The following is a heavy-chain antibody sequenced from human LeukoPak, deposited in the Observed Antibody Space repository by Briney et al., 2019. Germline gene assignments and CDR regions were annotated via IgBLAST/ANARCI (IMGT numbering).Heavy chain of an antibody. V-gene: IGHV3-23*01. D-gene: IGHD1-26*01. CDR3: AKALGDTSYFDY. CDR1: GFTFSSYA. CDR2: ICGSGGST. Sequence: GGSLRLSCTASGFTFSSYAMSWLRQAPGKGLEWVSSICGSGGSTYYADPVKRRFTISRHNSKNTLYLQMNGLRAEDTAVYYGAKALGDTSYFDYWGQGTLVTVSS. J-gene: IGHJ4*02.